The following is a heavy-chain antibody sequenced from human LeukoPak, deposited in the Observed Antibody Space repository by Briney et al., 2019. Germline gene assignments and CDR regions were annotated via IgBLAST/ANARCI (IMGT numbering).Heavy chain of an antibody. CDR3: ARAGATGKSQFDY. V-gene: IGHV4-59*12. D-gene: IGHD1-1*01. Sequence: PSETLSLTCTVSGGSISSYYWSWIRQPPGKGLEWIGYIYYSGSTNYNPSLKSRVTMSVDTSKNQFSLKLSSVTAADTAVYYCARAGATGKSQFDYWGQGTLVTVSS. J-gene: IGHJ4*02. CDR2: IYYSGST. CDR1: GGSISSYY.